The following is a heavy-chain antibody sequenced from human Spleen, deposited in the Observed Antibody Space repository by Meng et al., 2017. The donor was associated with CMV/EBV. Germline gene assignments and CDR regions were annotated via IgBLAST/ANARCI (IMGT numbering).Heavy chain of an antibody. CDR3: ARDVTRVSNYFDN. V-gene: IGHV1-2*02. CDR1: GYTFTSFD. J-gene: IGHJ4*02. D-gene: IGHD4-11*01. Sequence: ASVKVSCKASGYTFTSFDINWVRQAPGQGLEWMGWINPNSGGTNYAQKFQGRVTITRDTSISTVYMELSRLASDDTAIYYCARDVTRVSNYFDNWGQGTLVTVSS. CDR2: INPNSGGT.